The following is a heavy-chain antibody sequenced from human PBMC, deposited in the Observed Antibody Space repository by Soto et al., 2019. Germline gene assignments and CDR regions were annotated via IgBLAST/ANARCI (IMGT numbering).Heavy chain of an antibody. Sequence: QVQLVESGGGVVQPGRSLRLSCAASGFTFSIYGMHWVRQAPGKGLEWVAVISYDGSNEYYADSVKGRFTISRDNSKNTLYVQMNSLRAEDTAVYYCAKGEPYYYDSSGYYAYFQHWGQGTLVTVSS. CDR1: GFTFSIYG. CDR3: AKGEPYYYDSSGYYAYFQH. J-gene: IGHJ1*01. V-gene: IGHV3-30*18. D-gene: IGHD3-22*01. CDR2: ISYDGSNE.